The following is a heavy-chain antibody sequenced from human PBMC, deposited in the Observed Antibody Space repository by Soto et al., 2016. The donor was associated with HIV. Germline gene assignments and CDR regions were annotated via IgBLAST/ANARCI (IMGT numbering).Heavy chain of an antibody. CDR1: EFIFNFNNAW. CDR3: TTGGSGYFDY. J-gene: IGHJ4*02. D-gene: IGHD3-10*01. Sequence: EVQLVESGGGLVKPGGSLRLSCAASEFIFNFNNAWMSWVRQAPGKGLEWVGRIKSKTDGGTTDYAAPVKGKFTISRDDSKNTLYLQMNSLKTEDTAVYYCTTGGSGYFDYWGQGTLATVSS. CDR2: IKSKTDGGTT. V-gene: IGHV3-15*01.